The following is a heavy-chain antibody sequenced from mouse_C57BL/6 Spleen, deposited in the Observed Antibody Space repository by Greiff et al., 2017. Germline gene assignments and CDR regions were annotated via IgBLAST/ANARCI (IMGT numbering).Heavy chain of an antibody. V-gene: IGHV1-9*01. D-gene: IGHD3-2*02. J-gene: IGHJ2*02. Sequence: VKLVASGAELMKPGASVKLSCKATGYTFTGYWIEWVKQRPGHGLEWIGEILPGSGSTNYNEKFKGKATFTSDTSSNTAYMQLSSLTTEDSDIYVCARGAQATCFDYWGQGTSLTVSS. CDR3: ARGAQATCFDY. CDR1: GYTFTGYW. CDR2: ILPGSGST.